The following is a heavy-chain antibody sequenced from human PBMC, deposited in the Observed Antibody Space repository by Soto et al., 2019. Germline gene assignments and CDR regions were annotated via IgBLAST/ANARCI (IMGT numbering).Heavy chain of an antibody. J-gene: IGHJ6*02. CDR3: ARGARDIVVVVAATGYYGMDV. D-gene: IGHD2-15*01. CDR2: IIPIFGTA. Sequence: SVKVSCKASGGTFSSYAISWVRQAPGQGLEWMGGIIPIFGTANYAQKFQGRVTITADESTSTAYMELSSLRSEDTAVYYCARGARDIVVVVAATGYYGMDVWGQGTTVTVSS. CDR1: GGTFSSYA. V-gene: IGHV1-69*13.